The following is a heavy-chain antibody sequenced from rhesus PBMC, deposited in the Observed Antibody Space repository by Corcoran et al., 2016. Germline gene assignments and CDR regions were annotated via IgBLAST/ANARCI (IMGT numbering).Heavy chain of an antibody. CDR2: INPGGDTS. CDR1: GIIVSTYG. J-gene: IGHJ5-2*02. D-gene: IGHD1-1*01. Sequence: EVQLVESGGGLVQPCGSLRLSCVASGIIVSTYGTHWVRQAPGKGLQGVSAINPGGDTSYYTDSLKGRFTISRENAKNTVYLQMDSLRPEDAAVYYCVRGGWNLGNTLDVWGRGILVTVSS. V-gene: IGHV3-22*01. CDR3: VRGGWNLGNTLDV.